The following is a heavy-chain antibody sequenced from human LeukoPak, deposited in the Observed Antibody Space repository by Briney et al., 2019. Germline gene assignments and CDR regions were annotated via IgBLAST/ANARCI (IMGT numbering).Heavy chain of an antibody. CDR1: GFTFSSYS. J-gene: IGHJ4*02. CDR3: AKGRAPLTTVSPIDY. CDR2: ISSSSSYI. D-gene: IGHD4-17*01. V-gene: IGHV3-21*01. Sequence: PGGSLRLSCAASGFTFSSYSMNWVRQAPGKGLEWVSSISSSSSYIYYADSVKGRFTISRDNAKNSLYPQMNSLRAEDTAVYYCAKGRAPLTTVSPIDYWGQGTLVIVSS.